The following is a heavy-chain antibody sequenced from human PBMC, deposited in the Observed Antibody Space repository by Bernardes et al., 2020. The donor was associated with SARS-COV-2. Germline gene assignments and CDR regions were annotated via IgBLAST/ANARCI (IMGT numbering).Heavy chain of an antibody. V-gene: IGHV5-51*01. CDR2: IYPGDSDT. Sequence: GESLKISCKGSDYPFTNYWIGWVRQMPGKGLEWMGIIYPGDSDTKYSPSFQGRVTISADKSVNTAYLQWSSLKASDTAIYYCAKVPMTAPTTFDYWGRGTLVTVSS. J-gene: IGHJ4*02. CDR3: AKVPMTAPTTFDY. CDR1: DYPFTNYW. D-gene: IGHD1-1*01.